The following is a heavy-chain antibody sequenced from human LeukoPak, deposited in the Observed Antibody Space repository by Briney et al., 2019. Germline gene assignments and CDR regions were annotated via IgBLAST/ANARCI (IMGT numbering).Heavy chain of an antibody. D-gene: IGHD3-10*01. Sequence: PGGSLRLSCAASAFTFSSYWMSWVRQAPGKGLEWVANIKEDGSDKNYVDSVKGRFTISRDNSKNTLYLQMNSLRAEDTAVYYCARDPMVRGAHAFDIWGQGTMVTVSS. CDR1: AFTFSSYW. CDR3: ARDPMVRGAHAFDI. CDR2: IKEDGSDK. J-gene: IGHJ3*02. V-gene: IGHV3-7*01.